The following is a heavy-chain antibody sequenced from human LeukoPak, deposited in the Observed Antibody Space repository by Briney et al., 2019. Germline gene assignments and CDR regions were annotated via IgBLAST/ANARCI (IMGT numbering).Heavy chain of an antibody. J-gene: IGHJ4*02. CDR2: IYYSGST. D-gene: IGHD6-19*01. Sequence: SETLSLTCTVSGGSISSSSYYWGWIRQPPAKGLEWIGSIYYSGSTYYNLCLKSRVMISVHASKNQFSLSGISMTAAHTAVYFCARNADVTVASVTFEYWGQGTLVTVSS. CDR3: ARNADVTVASVTFEY. CDR1: GGSISSSSYY. V-gene: IGHV4-39*01.